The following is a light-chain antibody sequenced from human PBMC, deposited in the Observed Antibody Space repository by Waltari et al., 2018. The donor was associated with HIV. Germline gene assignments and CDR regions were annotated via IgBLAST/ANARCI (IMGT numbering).Light chain of an antibody. CDR3: QVWDSSTV. V-gene: IGLV3-9*01. Sequence: SYELTQPLSVSVALGQTARITCGGNNIGSKNVHWYQQKPGQAPVLVIYWDNNRPSGIPERCSGSNSGNTATLTISRAQAGDEADYYGQVWDSSTVFGGGTKLTVL. J-gene: IGLJ2*01. CDR1: NIGSKN. CDR2: WDN.